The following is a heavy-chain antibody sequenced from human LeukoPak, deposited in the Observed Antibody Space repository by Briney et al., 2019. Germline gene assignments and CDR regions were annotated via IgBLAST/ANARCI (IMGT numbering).Heavy chain of an antibody. Sequence: GGSLRLSCAASGFTFNTYAMSWVRQAPGKGLVWVSDISGSGGSTYYADSVKGRFTISRDNSKSTLYLQMNSLRAEDTAVYYCAKEAGYTSGWYDCWGQGTLVTVSS. CDR3: AKEAGYTSGWYDC. V-gene: IGHV3-23*01. CDR1: GFTFNTYA. CDR2: ISGSGGST. J-gene: IGHJ4*02. D-gene: IGHD6-19*01.